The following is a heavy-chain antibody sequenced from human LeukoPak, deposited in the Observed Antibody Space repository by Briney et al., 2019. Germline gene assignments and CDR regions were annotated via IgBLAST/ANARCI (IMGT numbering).Heavy chain of an antibody. J-gene: IGHJ4*02. D-gene: IGHD5-18*01. V-gene: IGHV3-7*01. CDR2: IKQDGSEK. CDR3: ARQRGYSYGLLDY. Sequence: GGSLRLSCAASGFTFSSYWMSWVRQAPGKGLEWVAKIKQDGSEKYYVDSVKGRFTISRDNAKNSLYLQMNSLRAEDTAVYYCARQRGYSYGLLDYWGQGTLVTVSS. CDR1: GFTFSSYW.